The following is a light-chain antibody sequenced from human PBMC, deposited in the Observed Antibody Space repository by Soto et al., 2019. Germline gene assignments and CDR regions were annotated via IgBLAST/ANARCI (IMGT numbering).Light chain of an antibody. CDR1: QSVSGSY. CDR2: GAS. J-gene: IGKJ1*01. V-gene: IGKV3-20*01. Sequence: EIVMTQSPATQSVSPGERATLSCRASQSVSGSYLAWYQQKPGQAPRLLIYGASSRATGIPDRFSGSGSGTDFTLTISRLEPEDFAVYYCQQYGSSRTFGQGTKVDIK. CDR3: QQYGSSRT.